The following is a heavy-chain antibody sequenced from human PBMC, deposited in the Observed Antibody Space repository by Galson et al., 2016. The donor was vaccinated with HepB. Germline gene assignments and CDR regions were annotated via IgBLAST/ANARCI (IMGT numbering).Heavy chain of an antibody. CDR2: DSMDGRRK. CDR3: AKRHEYCPPVGCSVDS. CDR1: GFTFSNYA. V-gene: IGHV3-30*18. D-gene: IGHD2/OR15-2a*01. Sequence: LRLSCAASGFTFSNYAMHWVRQAPGKGLEWVAADSMDGRRKFYADSVKGRFTISRDNSNNMLFLQMSSLRVDDTAAYYCAKRHEYCPPVGCSVDSWGQGTLVSVSS. J-gene: IGHJ4*02.